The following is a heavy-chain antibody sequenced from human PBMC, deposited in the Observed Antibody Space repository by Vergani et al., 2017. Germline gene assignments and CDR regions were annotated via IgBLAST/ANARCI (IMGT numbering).Heavy chain of an antibody. J-gene: IGHJ5*02. CDR3: ARAKPWYNCNPPAWFDP. D-gene: IGHD1-20*01. Sequence: EVQLVESGGGLVQPGGSLRLSCAASGFTFSSYWMSWVRQAPGKGLEWVANIKQDGSEKYYVDAVKGRFTISRANAKNSLYLQMNSLRADDTAVSYCARAKPWYNCNPPAWFDPWGQGTLVTVSS. CDR2: IKQDGSEK. CDR1: GFTFSSYW. V-gene: IGHV3-7*01.